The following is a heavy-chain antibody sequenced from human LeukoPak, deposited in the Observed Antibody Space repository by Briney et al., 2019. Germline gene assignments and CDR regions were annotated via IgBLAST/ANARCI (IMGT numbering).Heavy chain of an antibody. CDR3: ARVGGRPNWGSPYH. V-gene: IGHV4-34*01. CDR2: INHSGST. Sequence: SETLSLTCAVYGGSFSGYYWSWIRQPPGKGLEWIGEINHSGSTNYNPSLKSRVTISVDTSKNQFSLKLSSVTAADTAVYYCARVGGRPNWGSPYHWGQGTLVTVSS. D-gene: IGHD7-27*01. CDR1: GGSFSGYY. J-gene: IGHJ5*02.